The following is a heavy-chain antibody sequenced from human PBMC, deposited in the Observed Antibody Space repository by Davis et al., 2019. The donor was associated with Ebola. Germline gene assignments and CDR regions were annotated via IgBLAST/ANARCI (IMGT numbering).Heavy chain of an antibody. J-gene: IGHJ4*02. D-gene: IGHD3-22*01. CDR3: AREDDYDSSGTRRFDY. Sequence: SVKVSCKASGGTFSSYAISWVRQAPGQGLEWMGRIIPILGIANYAQKFQGRVTITADKSTSTAYMELSSLRSEDTAVYYCAREDDYDSSGTRRFDYWGQGTLVTVSS. V-gene: IGHV1-69*04. CDR2: IIPILGIA. CDR1: GGTFSSYA.